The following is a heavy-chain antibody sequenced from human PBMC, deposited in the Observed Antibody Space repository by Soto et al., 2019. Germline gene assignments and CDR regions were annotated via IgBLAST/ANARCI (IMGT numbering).Heavy chain of an antibody. Sequence: QVQLVESGGGVVQPGRSLRLSCAASGFTFSSYAMHWVRQAPGKGLEWVAVISYDGSNKYYADSVKGRFTISRDNSKNTLYLQMNSLRAEDTAVYYCARGSYSYGLYYYYYYGMDVWGQGTTVTVSS. J-gene: IGHJ6*02. CDR3: ARGSYSYGLYYYYYYGMDV. CDR1: GFTFSSYA. V-gene: IGHV3-30-3*01. CDR2: ISYDGSNK. D-gene: IGHD5-18*01.